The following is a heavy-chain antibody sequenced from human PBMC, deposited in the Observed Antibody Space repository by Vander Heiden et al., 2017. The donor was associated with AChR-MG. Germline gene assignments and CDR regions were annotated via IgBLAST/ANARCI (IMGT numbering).Heavy chain of an antibody. J-gene: IGHJ5*02. D-gene: IGHD4-17*01. Sequence: QLVQSGAEVKKPGESLKISCKVSGYSFTTYWIGWVRQVPGKGLECRGIIYPDDSETRYSPSFQGQVTISADKSISTAYLQWSSLKASDTAMYYCARLDYGDEPDWFDPWGQGTLVTVSS. CDR1: GYSFTTYW. V-gene: IGHV5-51*01. CDR3: ARLDYGDEPDWFDP. CDR2: IYPDDSET.